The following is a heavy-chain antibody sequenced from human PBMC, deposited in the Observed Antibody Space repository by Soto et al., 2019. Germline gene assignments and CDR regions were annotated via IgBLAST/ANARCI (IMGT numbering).Heavy chain of an antibody. Sequence: SETLSLTCAVYGGSFSGYYWSWIRQPPGKGLEWIGEINHSGSTNYNPSLKSRVTISVDTSKNQFSLKLSSVTAADTAVYYCARSRITMVRGVMKGAFDYWGQGTLVTVS. V-gene: IGHV4-34*01. CDR3: ARSRITMVRGVMKGAFDY. J-gene: IGHJ4*02. CDR2: INHSGST. D-gene: IGHD3-10*01. CDR1: GGSFSGYY.